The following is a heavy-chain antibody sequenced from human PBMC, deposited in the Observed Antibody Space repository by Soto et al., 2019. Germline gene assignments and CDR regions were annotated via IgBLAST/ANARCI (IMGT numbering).Heavy chain of an antibody. CDR3: ARLVYDSSGYRPG. D-gene: IGHD3-22*01. Sequence: SETLSLTCTVSGGSISSSSYYWGWIRQPPGRGLEWIGSIYFTGATHYNVSLTSRVIISVDTSRNQFSLRLNSVTAADTALYYCARLVYDSSGYRPGWGQGTLVTVSS. CDR2: IYFTGAT. V-gene: IGHV4-39*01. CDR1: GGSISSSSYY. J-gene: IGHJ4*02.